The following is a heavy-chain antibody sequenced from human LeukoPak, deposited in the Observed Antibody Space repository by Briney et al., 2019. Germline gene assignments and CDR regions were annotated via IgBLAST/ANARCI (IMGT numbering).Heavy chain of an antibody. CDR2: ITASGTAM. J-gene: IGHJ4*02. Sequence: GGSLRLSCAASGFTFSSYSMNWVRQAPGKGLKWVSHITASGTAMFYADSVKGRFTISRDNSKNSLYLQMNSLRDEDTAVYYCASSGSYRFDYWGQGTLVTVSS. D-gene: IGHD1-26*01. CDR1: GFTFSSYS. V-gene: IGHV3-48*02. CDR3: ASSGSYRFDY.